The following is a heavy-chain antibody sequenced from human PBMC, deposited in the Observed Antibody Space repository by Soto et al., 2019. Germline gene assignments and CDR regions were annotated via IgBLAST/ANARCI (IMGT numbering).Heavy chain of an antibody. J-gene: IGHJ4*02. D-gene: IGHD3-16*01. CDR1: GFTFNGAW. CDR2: VKSKVDGETI. CDR3: AADLPGGGAYVFDY. V-gene: IGHV3-15*07. Sequence: PGGSLRLSCAASGFTFNGAWMNWVRQGPGKGLEWVGRVKSKVDGETIDYAAPVKGRFTISRDDSRNTVYLQMNSLSTEDTAMFFCAADLPGGGAYVFDYWGRGALDTVSS.